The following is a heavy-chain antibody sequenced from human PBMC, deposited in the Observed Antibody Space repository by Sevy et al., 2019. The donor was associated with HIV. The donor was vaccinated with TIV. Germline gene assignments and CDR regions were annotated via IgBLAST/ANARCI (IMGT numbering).Heavy chain of an antibody. J-gene: IGHJ4*02. CDR2: ISGSGGST. CDR1: GFTFSSYA. V-gene: IGHV3-23*01. D-gene: IGHD3-10*01. Sequence: GGSLRLSCAASGFTFSSYAMSWVRQAPGKGLEWVSAISGSGGSTYYADSVKGRFTISRDNSKNTLYLQMNSLRVEDTAVYYCAKTSWFGELYYFDYWGQGTLVTVSS. CDR3: AKTSWFGELYYFDY.